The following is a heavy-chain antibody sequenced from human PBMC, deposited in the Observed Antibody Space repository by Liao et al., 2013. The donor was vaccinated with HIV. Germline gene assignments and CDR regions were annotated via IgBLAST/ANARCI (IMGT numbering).Heavy chain of an antibody. J-gene: IGHJ4*02. CDR1: GDSFSGYF. CDR2: INHTGST. V-gene: IGHV4-34*01. D-gene: IGHD3-3*02. Sequence: QVQLQQWGAGLLKPSETLSLTCAVYGDSFSGYFWTWIRQPPGKGLEWIGDINHTGSTNYNPSLKSRVTISVDTSKNQFSLRLTSVTAADTALYYCARGLTIFGVVRYYFDSWGQGTLVTVSS. CDR3: ARGLTIFGVVRYYFDS.